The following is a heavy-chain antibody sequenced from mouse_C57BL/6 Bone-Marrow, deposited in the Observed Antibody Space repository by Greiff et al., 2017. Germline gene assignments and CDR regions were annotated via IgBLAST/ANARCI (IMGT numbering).Heavy chain of an antibody. CDR1: GYTFTSYW. D-gene: IGHD1-1*01. J-gene: IGHJ2*01. CDR2: IHPNSGST. V-gene: IGHV1-64*01. CDR3: ALPRLGYYFDY. Sequence: VQLQQPGAELVKPGASVKLSCKASGYTFTSYWMHWVKQRPGQGLEWIGMIHPNSGSTNYNEKFKSKATLTVDKSSSTAYMQLSSLTSEDSAVYYCALPRLGYYFDYWGQGTTLTVSS.